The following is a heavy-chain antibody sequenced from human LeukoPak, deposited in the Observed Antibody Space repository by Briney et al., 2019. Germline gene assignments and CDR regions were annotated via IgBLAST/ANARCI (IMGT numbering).Heavy chain of an antibody. Sequence: SQTLSLTCTVSGGSISSGGYYWSWIRQHPGKGLEWIGYIYYSGSTYYNPSLKSRVTISVDTSKNQFSLKLSSVTAADTAVYYCARDVSGGGEDWGQGTLVTVSS. D-gene: IGHD2-15*01. V-gene: IGHV4-31*03. J-gene: IGHJ4*02. CDR1: GGSISSGGYY. CDR2: IYYSGST. CDR3: ARDVSGGGED.